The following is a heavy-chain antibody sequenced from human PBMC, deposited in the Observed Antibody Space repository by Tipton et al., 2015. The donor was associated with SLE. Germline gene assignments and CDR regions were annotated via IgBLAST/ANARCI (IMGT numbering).Heavy chain of an antibody. V-gene: IGHV1-18*01. Sequence: QLVQSGAEVKKPGASVKVSCKASGYTFTSYGISWVRQAPGQGLERMGWISAYNGNTNYAQKLQGRVTMTTDTSTSTAYMELRSLRSADTAVYYCASPGYCSSTSCYTRGAFDSWGQGTMVTVSS. CDR1: GYTFTSYG. CDR2: ISAYNGNT. CDR3: ASPGYCSSTSCYTRGAFDS. D-gene: IGHD2-2*02. J-gene: IGHJ3*02.